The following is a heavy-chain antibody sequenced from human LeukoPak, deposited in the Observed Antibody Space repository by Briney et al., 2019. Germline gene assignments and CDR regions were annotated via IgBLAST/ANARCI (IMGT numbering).Heavy chain of an antibody. CDR1: GGSISSGSYY. CDR2: IYTSGST. CDR3: ARRRYSSSWYLAHYYYYYMDV. V-gene: IGHV4-61*02. Sequence: PSQTLSLTCTVSGGSISSGSYYWSWIRQPAGKGLEWIGRIYTSGSTNYNPSLKSRVTISVDTSKNQFSLKLSSVTAADTAVYYCARRRYSSSWYLAHYYYYYMDVWGKGTTVTVSS. D-gene: IGHD6-13*01. J-gene: IGHJ6*03.